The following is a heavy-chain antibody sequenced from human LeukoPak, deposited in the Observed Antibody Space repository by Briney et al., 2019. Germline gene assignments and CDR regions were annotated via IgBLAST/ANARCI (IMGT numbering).Heavy chain of an antibody. V-gene: IGHV4-34*01. Sequence: PSESLSLTRAVYGGSYSGYYWSWIRQPPGKGLEWIGEINHSGSTNYNPSLKSRVTISVDTSKNQFSLKLSSVTAADTAVYYCARGGIVVPAAIYDYWGQGTLVTVSS. CDR1: GGSYSGYY. J-gene: IGHJ4*02. D-gene: IGHD2-2*02. CDR2: INHSGST. CDR3: ARGGIVVPAAIYDY.